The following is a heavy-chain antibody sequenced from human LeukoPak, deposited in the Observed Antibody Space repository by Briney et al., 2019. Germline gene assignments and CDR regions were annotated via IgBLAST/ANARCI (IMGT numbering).Heavy chain of an antibody. CDR3: ARDIVLIAVAVRGSFDI. D-gene: IGHD6-19*01. V-gene: IGHV3-11*01. CDR1: GFTFSDYY. J-gene: IGHJ3*02. CDR2: ISSSGSTI. Sequence: PGGSLRLSCAASGFTFSDYYMSWIRQAPGQGLEWVSYISSSGSTIYYADSVKGRFTISRDNAKNSLYLQMNSLRAEDTALYYCARDIVLIAVAVRGSFDIWGQGTMVTVSS.